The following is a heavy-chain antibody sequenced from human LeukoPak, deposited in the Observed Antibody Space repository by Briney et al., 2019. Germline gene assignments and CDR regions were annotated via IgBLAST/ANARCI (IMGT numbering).Heavy chain of an antibody. CDR2: VNDGGRT. J-gene: IGHJ4*02. V-gene: IGHV4-34*01. CDR1: GGSFSGYT. Sequence: SETLSLTCSVSGGSFSGYTWNWIRQSPGQGLEWVEEVNDGGRTNYHPSLKSRVTISVDTSKSQFSLMMSSVTAADTAVFFCARSLDFWGNSGNYFDFWGQGILVTVSS. D-gene: IGHD3-3*01. CDR3: ARSLDFWGNSGNYFDF.